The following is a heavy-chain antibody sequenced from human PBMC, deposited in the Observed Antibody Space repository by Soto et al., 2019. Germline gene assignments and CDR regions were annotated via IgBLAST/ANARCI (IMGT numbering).Heavy chain of an antibody. J-gene: IGHJ3*02. CDR3: ARDCGPESLCGAFDI. CDR2: IRQDGSEK. D-gene: IGHD2-2*01. V-gene: IGHV3-7*01. CDR1: GFIFSSYW. Sequence: EVQLVESGGGLVQPGGSLRLSCSASGFIFSSYWMNWVRQAPGKGLEWVANIRQDGSEKYYVDSVKGRFTISRDNANSLYLQMNSLRAEDTAVYYCARDCGPESLCGAFDIWGQGTMVTVSS.